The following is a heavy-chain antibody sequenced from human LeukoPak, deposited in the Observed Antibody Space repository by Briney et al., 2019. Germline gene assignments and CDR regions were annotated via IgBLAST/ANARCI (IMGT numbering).Heavy chain of an antibody. CDR1: GFTFSSYW. Sequence: GGSLRLSCAASGFTFSSYWMHWVRQAPGKGLVWVSRINSDGSSTSYADSVKGRFTISRDNAKNTLYLQMNSLRAEDTAVYYCARAPSGWYYFDYWGQGTLVTVSP. V-gene: IGHV3-74*01. CDR2: INSDGSST. D-gene: IGHD6-19*01. CDR3: ARAPSGWYYFDY. J-gene: IGHJ4*02.